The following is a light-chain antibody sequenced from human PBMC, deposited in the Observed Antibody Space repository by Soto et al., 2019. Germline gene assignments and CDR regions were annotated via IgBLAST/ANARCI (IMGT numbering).Light chain of an antibody. CDR3: QKYNSALT. V-gene: IGKV1-27*01. CDR2: TAS. CDR1: QDISNY. Sequence: DIQMSQSLSSLSASVGDRNTITFRASQDISNYLAWYQQKPGKLPQLLIYTASTLQSGVPSRFSGSGSGTHFTLTISSLQPEDVATYYCQKYNSALTFGQGTRLEIK. J-gene: IGKJ5*01.